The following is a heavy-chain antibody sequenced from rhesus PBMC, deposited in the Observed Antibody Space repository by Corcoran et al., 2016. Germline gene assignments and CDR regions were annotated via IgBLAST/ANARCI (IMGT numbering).Heavy chain of an antibody. CDR2: IPASGGST. V-gene: IGHV4-147*01. CDR1: GGSISSNW. J-gene: IGHJ1*01. D-gene: IGHD6-31*01. Sequence: QLQLQESGPGLVKPSETLSLTCAVSGGSISSNWWSWIRQPPGKGLEGIGRIPASGGSTSYNPSHTSRVTISTDTSKNQLSLKLSSVTTANTAVYYCARWQDHFSSGWYYGEYFEFWGQGALVTVSS. CDR3: ARWQDHFSSGWYYGEYFEF.